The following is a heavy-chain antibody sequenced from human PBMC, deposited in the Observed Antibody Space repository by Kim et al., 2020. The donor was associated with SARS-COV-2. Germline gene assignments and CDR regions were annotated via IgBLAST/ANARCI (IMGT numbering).Heavy chain of an antibody. J-gene: IGHJ2*01. Sequence: ASVKVSCKASESTFATYDIHWVRQATGQGLEWIGWMNPNRGNTDYAQKFQGRVSMTRNTSKRTAYMELSSLTSEDTAVYFCATSLVWGLGTHFELWGRGTLVTVSS. D-gene: IGHD2-21*01. CDR2: MNPNRGNT. CDR1: ESTFATYD. V-gene: IGHV1-8*01. CDR3: ATSLVWGLGTHFEL.